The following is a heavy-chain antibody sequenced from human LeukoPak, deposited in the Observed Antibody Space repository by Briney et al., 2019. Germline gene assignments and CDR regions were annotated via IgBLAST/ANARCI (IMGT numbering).Heavy chain of an antibody. Sequence: PGGSLRLSCAASGFIFNNYAMSWVRQAPGKDLEWVSTITGGGDDTYSADSVKGRFTISRDNSKNTLSVQMHSLRVEDTAVYYCAKGVRLSSNYYMDVWGKGTTVTVSS. CDR3: AKGVRLSSNYYMDV. J-gene: IGHJ6*03. CDR2: ITGGGDDT. D-gene: IGHD5/OR15-5a*01. V-gene: IGHV3-23*01. CDR1: GFIFNNYA.